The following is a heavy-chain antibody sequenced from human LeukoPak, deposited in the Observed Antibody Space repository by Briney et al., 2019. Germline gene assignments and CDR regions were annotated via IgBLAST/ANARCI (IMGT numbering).Heavy chain of an antibody. J-gene: IGHJ5*02. CDR1: GYTFTGYF. Sequence: GASVKVSCKASGYTFTGYFMHWVRQAPGQGLEWMGWINPNSGGTNYAQKFQGRVTMTRDTSISTAYMELSRLRSDDTAVYYCARAQPYYYDSSGYYFFDPWGQGTLVTVSS. D-gene: IGHD3-22*01. CDR2: INPNSGGT. V-gene: IGHV1-2*02. CDR3: ARAQPYYYDSSGYYFFDP.